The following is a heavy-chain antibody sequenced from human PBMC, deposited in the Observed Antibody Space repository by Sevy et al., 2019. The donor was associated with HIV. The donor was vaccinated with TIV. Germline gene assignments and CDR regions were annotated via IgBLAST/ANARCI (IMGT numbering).Heavy chain of an antibody. CDR1: GASIRDSSYY. V-gene: IGHV4-39*01. J-gene: IGHJ3*02. CDR3: ARSMEQQLDAFDI. Sequence: SETLSLTCTVSGASIRDSSYYWAWIRQPPGKGLEWIGNIYSYGETYYNSSLKSRVTISVDTSKNQFSLSLTSVTAADTAIYFCARSMEQQLDAFDIRGQGTMVTVSS. CDR2: IYSYGET. D-gene: IGHD6-13*01.